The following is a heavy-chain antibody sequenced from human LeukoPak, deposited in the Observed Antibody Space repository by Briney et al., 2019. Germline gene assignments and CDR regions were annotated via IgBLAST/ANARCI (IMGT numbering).Heavy chain of an antibody. CDR1: GGFISSGDYY. Sequence: SETLSLTCTVSGGFISSGDYYWRWVRQPPGKGLEWIEYNYYSESTYYNPSLQSRVTISVDTSNNQLAFQLSSVPAAGLAILVCAREDGEGGRRIDYWGQGTLVTVSS. D-gene: IGHD1-26*01. CDR2: NYYSEST. V-gene: IGHV4-30-4*08. CDR3: AREDGEGGRRIDY. J-gene: IGHJ4*02.